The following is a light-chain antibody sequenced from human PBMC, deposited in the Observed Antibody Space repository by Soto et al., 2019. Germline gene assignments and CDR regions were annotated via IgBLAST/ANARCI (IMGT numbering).Light chain of an antibody. CDR2: NNN. CDR3: GTWDASLNTGE. J-gene: IGLJ2*01. V-gene: IGLV1-51*01. Sequence: QSVLTQPPSVSAAPGQKVTISCSGGSSTVGNNYVSWYQQFPGTAPRLSIYNNNKRPSAITDRFSGSKSGTSATLDIDGLQTGDEADYYCGTWDASLNTGEFGGGTKLTVL. CDR1: SSTVGNNY.